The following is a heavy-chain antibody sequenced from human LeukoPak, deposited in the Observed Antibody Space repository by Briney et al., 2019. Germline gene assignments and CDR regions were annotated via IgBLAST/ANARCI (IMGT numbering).Heavy chain of an antibody. D-gene: IGHD2-15*01. CDR3: AKQWSGGSALYWFDP. V-gene: IGHV3-30*18. J-gene: IGHJ5*02. CDR1: GFTFSAFW. Sequence: GGSLRLSCAASGFTFSAFWMGWVRQAPGKGLEWVAVISYDGSNKYYADSVKGRFTISRDNSKNTLYLQMNSLRGEDTAVYYCAKQWSGGSALYWFDPWGQGTLVTVSS. CDR2: ISYDGSNK.